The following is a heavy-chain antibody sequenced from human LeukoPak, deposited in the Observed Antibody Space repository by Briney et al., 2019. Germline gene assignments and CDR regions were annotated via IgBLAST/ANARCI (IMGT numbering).Heavy chain of an antibody. CDR1: GFTFSSYA. V-gene: IGHV3-23*01. CDR3: AKDQTSIAARWVFDY. D-gene: IGHD6-6*01. Sequence: QSGGSLRLSCAASGFTFSSYAMSWVRQAPGKGLEWVSAISGSGRSTYYADSVKGRFTISRDNSKNTLYLQMNSLRAEDTAVYYCAKDQTSIAARWVFDYWGQGTLVTVSS. CDR2: ISGSGRST. J-gene: IGHJ4*02.